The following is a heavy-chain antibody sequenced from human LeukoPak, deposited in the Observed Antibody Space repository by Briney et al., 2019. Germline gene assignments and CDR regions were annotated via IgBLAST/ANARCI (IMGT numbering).Heavy chain of an antibody. CDR3: ARGYSSSWATDY. CDR1: GFTFSSYS. CDR2: ISSSSSYI. V-gene: IGHV3-21*01. Sequence: PGGSLRLSCAASGFTFSSYSMNWVRQAPGKGLEWVSSISSSSSYIYYADSVKGRLTISRDNAKNSLYLQMNSLRAEDTAVYYCARGYSSSWATDYWGQGTLVTVSS. J-gene: IGHJ4*02. D-gene: IGHD6-13*01.